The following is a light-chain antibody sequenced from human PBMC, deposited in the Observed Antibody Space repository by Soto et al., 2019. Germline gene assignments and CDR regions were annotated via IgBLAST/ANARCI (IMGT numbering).Light chain of an antibody. CDR2: DVS. CDR3: XSXXXXXXXV. J-gene: IGLJ3*02. Sequence: QSALTQPASVSGSPGQSITISCTGTSSDVGGYNYVSWYQQHPGKAPKLMIYDVSNRPSGVSNRFSGSKSGNTASLTISGXXXXXXAXYYCXSXXXXXXXVFGXGT. CDR1: SSDVGGYNY. V-gene: IGLV2-14*01.